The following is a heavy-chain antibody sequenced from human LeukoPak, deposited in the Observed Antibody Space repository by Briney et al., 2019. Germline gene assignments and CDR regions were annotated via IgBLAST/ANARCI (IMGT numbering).Heavy chain of an antibody. Sequence: ASVKVSCKVSGYTLTELSMHWMRQAPGKGLEWMGGFDPEDGETIYAKKFQGRVSMTEDTSTATAYMELSSVRSEDTAVYYCETDTLAAAELAYWGQGTLVTVSS. J-gene: IGHJ4*02. V-gene: IGHV1-24*01. CDR3: ETDTLAAAELAY. CDR2: FDPEDGET. D-gene: IGHD6-13*01. CDR1: GYTLTELS.